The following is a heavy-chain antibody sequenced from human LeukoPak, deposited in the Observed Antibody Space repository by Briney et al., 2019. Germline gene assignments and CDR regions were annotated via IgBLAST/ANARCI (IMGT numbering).Heavy chain of an antibody. Sequence: PSETVSLTCTVSGGSIYSGSYSWRWIRQPAGKGLEWIGRIYTSGSTNYNPSLKSRVTISVDTSKKQFSLKLSSVTAVDTAVYYGARHPRWHYYGSGGFDYWGQGTLVTVSS. J-gene: IGHJ4*02. CDR2: IYTSGST. CDR3: ARHPRWHYYGSGGFDY. D-gene: IGHD3-10*01. V-gene: IGHV4-61*02. CDR1: GGSIYSGSYS.